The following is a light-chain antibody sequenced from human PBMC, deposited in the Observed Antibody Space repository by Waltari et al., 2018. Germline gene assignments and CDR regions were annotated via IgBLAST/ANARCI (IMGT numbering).Light chain of an antibody. CDR3: QQSWDAPRT. CDR2: SAS. Sequence: DVQMTQSPSSLSASVGDRVPINCRARQRIGYHLNWYQRQPGRGPRLLIYSASILERGVPSRFSGSGYGTDFTLTISGLQPDDFGTYFCQQSWDAPRTFGQGTKVEIK. CDR1: QRIGYH. V-gene: IGKV1-39*01. J-gene: IGKJ1*01.